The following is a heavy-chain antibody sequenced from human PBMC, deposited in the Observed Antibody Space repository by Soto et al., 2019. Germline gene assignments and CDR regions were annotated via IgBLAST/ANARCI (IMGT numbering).Heavy chain of an antibody. CDR3: ALTSVGRRYYSVDY. Sequence: PSETLSLTCAGYGGSFSGYHWSGIRQPPGKGLEWIGEINHSGSTNYNPSLKSRVTISVDTSKNQFSLKLSSVTAADTAVYYCALTSVGRRYYSVDYWGQGTLVPVSS. D-gene: IGHD3-22*01. J-gene: IGHJ4*02. V-gene: IGHV4-34*01. CDR1: GGSFSGYH. CDR2: INHSGST.